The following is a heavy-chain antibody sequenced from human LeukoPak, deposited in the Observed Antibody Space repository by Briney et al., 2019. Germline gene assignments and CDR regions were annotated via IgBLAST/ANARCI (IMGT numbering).Heavy chain of an antibody. CDR1: GYTFTSYG. D-gene: IGHD6-13*01. J-gene: IGHJ3*02. V-gene: IGHV1-18*01. CDR3: AREPLGYSSSWVAFDI. CDR2: ISAYNGNT. Sequence: ASVKVSCKASGYTFTSYGISWVRQAPGQGLEWMGWISAYNGNTNYAQKLQGRVTMTTDTSTSTAYMELRSLRSDDTAVYYCAREPLGYSSSWVAFDIWGQGTMVTVSS.